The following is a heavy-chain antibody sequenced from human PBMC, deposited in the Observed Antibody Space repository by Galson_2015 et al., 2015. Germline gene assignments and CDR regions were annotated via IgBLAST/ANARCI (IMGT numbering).Heavy chain of an antibody. D-gene: IGHD2-2*01. CDR2: IDRSGST. J-gene: IGHJ6*03. V-gene: IGHV4-34*01. Sequence: ETLSLTCAVYGGSFSGYYWSWIRQPPGKGLEWIGEIDRSGSTNYTPSLKSRVTISVDTSKNQFSLKLSSVTAADTAVYFCARGSEPAALGTPFHYYYYMDVWGKGTTVTVSS. CDR1: GGSFSGYY. CDR3: ARGSEPAALGTPFHYYYYMDV.